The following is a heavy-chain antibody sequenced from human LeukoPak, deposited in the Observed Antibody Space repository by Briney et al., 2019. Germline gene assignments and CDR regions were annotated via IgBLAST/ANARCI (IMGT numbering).Heavy chain of an antibody. CDR3: ARDRDYYDSSGYYYSFDY. V-gene: IGHV4-31*03. J-gene: IGHJ4*02. D-gene: IGHD3-22*01. CDR1: GGSISSGGYY. CDR2: IYYSGST. Sequence: TLSLTCTISGGSISSGGYYWSWIRQHPGKGLEWIGYIYYSGSTYYNPSLKSRVTISVDTSKNQFSLKLSSVTAADTAVYYCARDRDYYDSSGYYYSFDYWGQGTLVTVPS.